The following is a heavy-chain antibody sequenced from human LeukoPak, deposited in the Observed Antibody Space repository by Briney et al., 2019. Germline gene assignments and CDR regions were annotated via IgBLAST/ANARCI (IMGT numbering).Heavy chain of an antibody. CDR3: AKDAGVVLSTQFDF. CDR2: IDGGGETT. D-gene: IGHD2-15*01. V-gene: IGHV3-23*01. J-gene: IGHJ4*02. Sequence: GGSLRLSCAASGFTFSSSAMSWVRQAPGKGLVWVSTIDGGGETTYYTDSVRGRLTISRDNSKNTLYLQLTSLRVDDTAVYYCAKDAGVVLSTQFDFWGQGTLVTVSS. CDR1: GFTFSSSA.